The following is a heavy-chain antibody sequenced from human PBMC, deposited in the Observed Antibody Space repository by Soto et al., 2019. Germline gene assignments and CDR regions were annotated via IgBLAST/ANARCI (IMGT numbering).Heavy chain of an antibody. D-gene: IGHD3-22*01. Sequence: SVKVSCKASGFTFTNSAVQWMRQARGQRLEWIGWIVVGSGNTNYARRFQERVTITRDMSTSTAYMELSSLRSEDTAVYYCAADFYDSAAMDVWGQGTTVTVSS. V-gene: IGHV1-58*01. CDR3: AADFYDSAAMDV. CDR1: GFTFTNSA. J-gene: IGHJ6*02. CDR2: IVVGSGNT.